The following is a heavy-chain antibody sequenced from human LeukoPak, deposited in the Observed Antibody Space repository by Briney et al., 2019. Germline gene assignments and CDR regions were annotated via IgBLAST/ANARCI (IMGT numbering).Heavy chain of an antibody. CDR2: ISSSGSTI. V-gene: IGHV3-48*03. Sequence: GGSLRLPCAASGFTFSSYEMNWVRQAPGKGLEGVSYISSSGSTIYYADSVKGRFTISRENAKNTLYLQMNSLRAEDTAVYYCARGYGGWYKSTRFDPWGQGTLVTVSS. J-gene: IGHJ5*02. CDR3: ARGYGGWYKSTRFDP. CDR1: GFTFSSYE. D-gene: IGHD6-19*01.